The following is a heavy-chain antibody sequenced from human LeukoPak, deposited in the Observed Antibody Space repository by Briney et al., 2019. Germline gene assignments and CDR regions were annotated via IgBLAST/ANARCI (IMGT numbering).Heavy chain of an antibody. CDR3: ARQTDWNYGRLGDDAFDI. Sequence: SETLSLTCTVSGGSISSSSYDWGWIRQPPGKGLEWIGSIYYSGSTYCNPSLKSRVTISVDTSKNQFSLKLSSVTAADTAVYYCARQTDWNYGRLGDDAFDIWGQGTMVTVSS. CDR1: GGSISSSSYD. D-gene: IGHD1-7*01. J-gene: IGHJ3*02. CDR2: IYYSGST. V-gene: IGHV4-39*01.